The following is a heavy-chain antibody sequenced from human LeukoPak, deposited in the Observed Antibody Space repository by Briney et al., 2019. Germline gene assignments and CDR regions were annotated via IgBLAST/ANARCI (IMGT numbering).Heavy chain of an antibody. V-gene: IGHV3-23*01. Sequence: GGSPRLSCAASGFTFNSYAMNWVRQAPGKGLEWVSVINDSGGSTYYADSVKGRFTISRDKSMNTLYLQMNSLRAEDTAVYYCAKDRRIAAPGPLDYWGQGTLVTVSS. J-gene: IGHJ4*02. CDR2: INDSGGST. CDR3: AKDRRIAAPGPLDY. CDR1: GFTFNSYA. D-gene: IGHD6-13*01.